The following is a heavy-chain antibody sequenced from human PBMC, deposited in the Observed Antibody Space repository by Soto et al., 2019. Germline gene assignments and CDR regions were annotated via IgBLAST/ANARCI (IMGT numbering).Heavy chain of an antibody. CDR3: ATITSFDYYYYGMDV. D-gene: IGHD3-10*01. J-gene: IGHJ6*02. V-gene: IGHV4-34*01. CDR1: GGSFSGYY. Sequence: SETLSLTCAVYGGSFSGYYWSWIRQPPGKGLEWIGEINHSGSTNYNPSLKSRVTISVDTSKNQFSLKLSSVTAADTAVYYCATITSFDYYYYGMDVWGQGTTVT. CDR2: INHSGST.